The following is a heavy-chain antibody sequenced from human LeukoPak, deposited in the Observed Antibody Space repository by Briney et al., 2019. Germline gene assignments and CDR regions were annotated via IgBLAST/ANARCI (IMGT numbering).Heavy chain of an antibody. CDR2: IKPDGSEK. Sequence: GGSLRLSCAASGFPFSTYWMSWVRQAPGKGLEWVANIKPDGSEKHYVDSVTGRFTISRDNAKNLLYLQMNSLRDEDTAVYYCAKSLFGEVVPADYWGQGTLVTVSS. CDR1: GFPFSTYW. J-gene: IGHJ4*02. D-gene: IGHD2-2*01. CDR3: AKSLFGEVVPADY. V-gene: IGHV3-7*01.